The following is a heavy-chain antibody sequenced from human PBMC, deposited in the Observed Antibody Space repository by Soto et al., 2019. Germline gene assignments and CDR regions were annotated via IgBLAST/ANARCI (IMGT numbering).Heavy chain of an antibody. Sequence: PSETLSLTCNVSGDSLNTAGYFWNWIRQPPGKGLEWIGSIHYSGNTYYSPSLKSRLTLSMDTSDNLVFLRLSSVTAADTAIYYCARDLASRGIGASDNWGQGTQVTVSS. V-gene: IGHV4-31*03. CDR3: ARDLASRGIGASDN. D-gene: IGHD3-10*01. CDR2: IHYSGNT. J-gene: IGHJ4*02. CDR1: GDSLNTAGYF.